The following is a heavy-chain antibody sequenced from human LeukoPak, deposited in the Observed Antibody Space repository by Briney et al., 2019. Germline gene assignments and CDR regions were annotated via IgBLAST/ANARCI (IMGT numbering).Heavy chain of an antibody. CDR2: IKQDGSEK. CDR3: ARVRGFGELVYFDY. J-gene: IGHJ4*02. D-gene: IGHD3-10*01. CDR1: GFTFSSYW. Sequence: GGSLRLSCAASGFTFSSYWMSWVRQAPGKGLEWVANIKQDGSEKYYVDSVKGRFTISRDNAKNSLYLQMNSLRAEDTVVYYCARVRGFGELVYFDYWGQGTLVTVSS. V-gene: IGHV3-7*03.